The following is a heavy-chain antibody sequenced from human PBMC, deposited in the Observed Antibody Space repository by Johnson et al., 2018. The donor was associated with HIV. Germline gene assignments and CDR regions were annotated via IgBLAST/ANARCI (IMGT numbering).Heavy chain of an antibody. V-gene: IGHV3-64*07. J-gene: IGHJ3*01. D-gene: IGHD3-10*01. CDR2: ISSNGGST. Sequence: VQLVESGGGLVQPGGSLRLSCAASGFTFSSYAMHWVRQAPGKGLEYVSAISSNGGSTYYADSVKGRFTISRDNAKNSLYLQMNSLRAEDGAVYYCAVLCSGCADAFDFWGQGTMVTVS. CDR1: GFTFSSYA. CDR3: AVLCSGCADAFDF.